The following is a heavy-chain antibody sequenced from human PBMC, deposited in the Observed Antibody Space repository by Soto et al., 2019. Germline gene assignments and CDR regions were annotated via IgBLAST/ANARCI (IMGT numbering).Heavy chain of an antibody. V-gene: IGHV1-3*01. D-gene: IGHD3-22*01. CDR2: INAGNGHT. CDR3: ARGERYYYDSSGYFGFDY. CDR1: KYTFTNYA. Sequence: ASVKVSCKASKYTFTNYAIHWVRQAPGQRLEWMGWINAGNGHTKYSQKFQARVTITSDTSASTAYMELSSLRSEDTAVYYCARGERYYYDSSGYFGFDYWGQGTLVTVSS. J-gene: IGHJ4*02.